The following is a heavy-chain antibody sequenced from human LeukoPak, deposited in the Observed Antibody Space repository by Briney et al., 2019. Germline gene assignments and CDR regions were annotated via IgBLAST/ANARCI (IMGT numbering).Heavy chain of an antibody. V-gene: IGHV3-23*01. J-gene: IGHJ4*02. CDR3: AAVTTVTTFDS. CDR1: GFTFSNYA. Sequence: GGSLRLSCAASGFTFSNYAMNWVRQAPGKGLEWVSTIIGSSGSTFYADSVKGRFTISKDTSKNTLYLHMSSLRAEDTAVYYCAAVTTVTTFDSWGQGTLVTVSS. D-gene: IGHD4-17*01. CDR2: IIGSSGST.